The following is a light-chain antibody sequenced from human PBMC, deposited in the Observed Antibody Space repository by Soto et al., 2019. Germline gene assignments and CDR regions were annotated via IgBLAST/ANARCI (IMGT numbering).Light chain of an antibody. J-gene: IGKJ1*01. CDR2: AAS. CDR1: QSISSY. Sequence: DIHMTQSASSLSASVGYRVTITCRASQSISSYLNWYQQEQGKAPKLLLYAASSLQSGVPSRFSGSGYGTDFNLTISRLQTEDFATYYCQQSYSTPWTFGQGTKVDIK. V-gene: IGKV1-39*01. CDR3: QQSYSTPWT.